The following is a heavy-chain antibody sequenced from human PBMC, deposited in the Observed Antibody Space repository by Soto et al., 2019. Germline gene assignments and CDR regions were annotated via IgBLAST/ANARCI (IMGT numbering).Heavy chain of an antibody. J-gene: IGHJ4*02. CDR3: ARDGTVVKVGQRVPAY. D-gene: IGHD2-15*01. Sequence: ASVKVSCKASGYTFTSYGISWVRQAPGQGLEWMGWISAYNGNTNYAQKLQGRVTMTTDTSTSTAYMELRSLRSDDTAVYYCARDGTVVKVGQRVPAYWGQGTLVTVSS. CDR1: GYTFTSYG. V-gene: IGHV1-18*01. CDR2: ISAYNGNT.